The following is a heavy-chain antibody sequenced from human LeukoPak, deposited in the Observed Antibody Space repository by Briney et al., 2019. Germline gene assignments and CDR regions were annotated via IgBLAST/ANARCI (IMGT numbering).Heavy chain of an antibody. V-gene: IGHV3-30*02. Sequence: GSLRLSCAASGFTFSSYGMHWVRQAPGKGLEWVAFIRYDGSNKYYADSVKGRFTISRDNSKNTLYLQMNSLRAEDTAVYYCAKDSCTNGVCYDFDYWGQGTLVTVSS. CDR3: AKDSCTNGVCYDFDY. D-gene: IGHD2-8*01. J-gene: IGHJ4*02. CDR1: GFTFSSYG. CDR2: IRYDGSNK.